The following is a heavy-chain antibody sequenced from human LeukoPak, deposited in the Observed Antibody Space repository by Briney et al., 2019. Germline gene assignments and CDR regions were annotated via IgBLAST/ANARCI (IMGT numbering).Heavy chain of an antibody. V-gene: IGHV4-59*02. D-gene: IGHD3-10*01. CDR1: GGSVSDYY. CDR2: IYHTGST. Sequence: PSETLSLTCTISGGSVSDYYWSWIRQSPGKGLEWIGYIYHTGSTSYSPSLKSRVTISVDTSKNQFSLKLSSVTAADTAVYYCARDIAGSHYYGSGSLMGFDPWGQGTLVTVSS. CDR3: ARDIAGSHYYGSGSLMGFDP. J-gene: IGHJ5*02.